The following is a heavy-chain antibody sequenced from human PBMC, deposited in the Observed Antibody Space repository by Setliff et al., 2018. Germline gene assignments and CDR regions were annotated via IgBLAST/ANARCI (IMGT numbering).Heavy chain of an antibody. CDR2: INTNTGSP. CDR1: GGTFSSYG. J-gene: IGHJ6*03. Sequence: SVKVSCKASGGTFSSYGISWVRQAPGQGLEWMGWINTNTGSPNYAQGFQGRVTITADESTSTAYMELSSLRSEDTAVYYCARESGSPRYMDVWGKGTTVTVSS. V-gene: IGHV1-69*13. CDR3: ARESGSPRYMDV. D-gene: IGHD3-3*01.